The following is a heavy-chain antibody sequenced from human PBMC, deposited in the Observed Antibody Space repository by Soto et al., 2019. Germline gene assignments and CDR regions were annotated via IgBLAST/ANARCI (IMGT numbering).Heavy chain of an antibody. Sequence: SGTPSLTCTASGCSVSRFFLSWVPQPPGKGLEWIGYIYYSGITDYNPSLKSRLTISVDMSKNQISLRLSSVTAADTAVYYCARGTDYTQIAPFHYGMDVWGQGTPVTVSS. CDR1: GCSVSRFF. CDR2: IYYSGIT. V-gene: IGHV4-59*02. D-gene: IGHD4-4*01. J-gene: IGHJ6*02. CDR3: ARGTDYTQIAPFHYGMDV.